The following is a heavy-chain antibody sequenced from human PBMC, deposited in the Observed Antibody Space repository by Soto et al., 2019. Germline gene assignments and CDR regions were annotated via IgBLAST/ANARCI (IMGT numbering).Heavy chain of an antibody. CDR2: ISYDGSNT. CDR3: AKGGGVSRSNFLASAYYFEY. CDR1: GFTFSSYG. D-gene: IGHD3-16*01. V-gene: IGHV3-30*18. J-gene: IGHJ4*02. Sequence: QVQLVESGGGVVQPGRSLRLSCVASGFTFSSYGMHWVRQAPGKGLEWVAIISYDGSNTYYADSVKGRFTISRENSKNTLDREMNSLRAEDTSVYYWAKGGGVSRSNFLASAYYFEYWGQGTLVTVSS.